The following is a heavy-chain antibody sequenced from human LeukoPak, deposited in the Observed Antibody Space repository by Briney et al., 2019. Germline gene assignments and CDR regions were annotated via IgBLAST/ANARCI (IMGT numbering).Heavy chain of an antibody. J-gene: IGHJ3*02. Sequence: GGSLRLSCAASGFTVSINYMSWVRQAPGKGLEWVSVIYSGGTTYYADSVKGRFTISRDNSKNTLYLQMNSLRAEDTAVYYCARGKVGVYDAFDIWGQGTMVTVSS. D-gene: IGHD1-26*01. CDR1: GFTVSINY. CDR2: IYSGGTT. V-gene: IGHV3-66*01. CDR3: ARGKVGVYDAFDI.